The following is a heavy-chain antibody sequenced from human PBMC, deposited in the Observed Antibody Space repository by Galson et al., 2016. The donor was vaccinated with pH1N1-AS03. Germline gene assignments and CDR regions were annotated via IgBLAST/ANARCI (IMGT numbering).Heavy chain of an antibody. J-gene: IGHJ4*02. D-gene: IGHD6-13*01. CDR2: ISSRSSDI. CDR3: ATNIEQRYTSKWYKFDH. CDR1: GFTFSNYW. V-gene: IGHV3-21*01. Sequence: SLRLSCAASGFTFSNYWMTWVRQAPGKGLEWVSSISSRSSDIYYADSVKGRFTISRDNARRSLYLQMNSLRAEDTAVYYCATNIEQRYTSKWYKFDHWGPGTLVTVSS.